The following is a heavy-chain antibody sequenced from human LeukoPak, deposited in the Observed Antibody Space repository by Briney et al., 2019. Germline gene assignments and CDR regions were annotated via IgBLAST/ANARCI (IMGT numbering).Heavy chain of an antibody. V-gene: IGHV3-64D*06. J-gene: IGHJ4*02. CDR2: ISSNGGST. CDR3: AREIAVAGWYYFDY. D-gene: IGHD6-19*01. CDR1: GFTFSSYA. Sequence: GGSLRLSCSASGFTFSSYAMHWVRQAPGKGLEYVSAISSNGGSTYYADSVKGRFTISRDNSKNTLYLQMSSLRAEDTAVYYCAREIAVAGWYYFDYWGQGTLVTVSS.